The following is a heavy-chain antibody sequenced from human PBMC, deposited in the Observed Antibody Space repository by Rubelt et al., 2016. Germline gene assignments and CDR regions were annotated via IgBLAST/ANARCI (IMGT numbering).Heavy chain of an antibody. V-gene: IGHV1-18*01. J-gene: IGHJ4*02. D-gene: IGHD4-23*01. CDR1: GYTFTSYG. CDR3: AMDVGGNSVLYYFDY. CDR2: ISAYNGNT. Sequence: QVQLVQSGAEVKKPGASVKVSCKASGYTFTSYGISWVRQAPGQGLEWMGWISAYNGNTNYAQKLKGSVTITTETSTSTAYMELRSLRSDDTAVYYCAMDVGGNSVLYYFDYWGQGTLVTVPS.